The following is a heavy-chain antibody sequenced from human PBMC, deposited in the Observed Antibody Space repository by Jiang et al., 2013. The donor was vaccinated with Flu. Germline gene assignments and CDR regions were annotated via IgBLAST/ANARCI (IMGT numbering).Heavy chain of an antibody. D-gene: IGHD2-21*02. J-gene: IGHJ4*02. Sequence: SLSSSNWWSWVRQPPGKGLEWIGEIYHSGSTHYNPPLKSRVTISMDKSTNQFSLELSYVTAADTAVYFCAKNGDPYYFDCWGQGTLVTVSS. CDR1: SLSSSNW. V-gene: IGHV4-4*01. CDR2: IYHSGST. CDR3: AKNGDPYYFDC.